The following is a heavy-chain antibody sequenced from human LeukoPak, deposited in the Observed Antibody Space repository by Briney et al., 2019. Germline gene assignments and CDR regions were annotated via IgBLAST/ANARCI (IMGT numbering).Heavy chain of an antibody. CDR1: GYTFTGYY. V-gene: IGHV1-2*02. CDR3: ARDSRITIFGVADDAFDI. CDR2: INPNSGGT. Sequence: ASVKVSCKASGYTFTGYYMHWVRQAPGQGLEWMGWINPNSGGTNYAQKFQGRVTMTRDTSISTAYMELSRLRSDDTAVYYCARDSRITIFGVADDAFDIWGQGTMVTASS. J-gene: IGHJ3*02. D-gene: IGHD3-3*01.